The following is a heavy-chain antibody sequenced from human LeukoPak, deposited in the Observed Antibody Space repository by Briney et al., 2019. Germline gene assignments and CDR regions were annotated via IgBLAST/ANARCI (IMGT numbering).Heavy chain of an antibody. CDR1: GFTISSNY. V-gene: IGHV3-66*01. Sequence: GGSLRLSCTASGFTISSNYMMWVRQAPGKGLEWVSVIYTGGTTYYADSVKGRFTISRDNSKNTLSLQMNSLRSEDAAVYYCACRDGYNFGYWGQGTLVTVSS. D-gene: IGHD5-24*01. J-gene: IGHJ4*02. CDR2: IYTGGTT. CDR3: ACRDGYNFGY.